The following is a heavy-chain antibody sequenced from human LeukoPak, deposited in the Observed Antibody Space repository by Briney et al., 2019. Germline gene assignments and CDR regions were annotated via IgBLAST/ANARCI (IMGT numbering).Heavy chain of an antibody. CDR3: ARDSSPWYYYDRTGSNGFDP. CDR1: GFTVSTNY. D-gene: IGHD3-22*01. Sequence: GGSLRLSCAASGFTVSTNYMSWVRQAPGKGLEWVAVIAYDGANKYYADYVKGRFTISRDNSKNTLYLQMNSLRADDTAVYYCARDSSPWYYYDRTGSNGFDPWGQGTLVTVSS. V-gene: IGHV3-30-3*01. CDR2: IAYDGANK. J-gene: IGHJ5*02.